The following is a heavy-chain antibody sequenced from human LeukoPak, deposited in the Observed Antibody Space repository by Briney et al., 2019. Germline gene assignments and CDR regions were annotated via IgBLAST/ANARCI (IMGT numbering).Heavy chain of an antibody. CDR3: ARGVSGYDYFDY. V-gene: IGHV4-34*01. Sequence: SETLSLTCAVYGGSFSGYYWSWIRQPPGKGLEWNGEINHSGSTNYNPSLKSRVTISVDTSKNQFSLKLSSVTAADTAVYYCARGVSGYDYFDYWGQGTLVTVSS. CDR1: GGSFSGYY. CDR2: INHSGST. J-gene: IGHJ4*02. D-gene: IGHD5-12*01.